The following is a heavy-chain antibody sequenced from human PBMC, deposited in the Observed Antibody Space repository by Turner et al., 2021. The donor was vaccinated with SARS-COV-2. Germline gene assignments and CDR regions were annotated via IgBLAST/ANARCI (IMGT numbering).Heavy chain of an antibody. CDR3: ARDDLDPDYGFHFDY. D-gene: IGHD4-17*01. Sequence: QVQLVESGGGVVQPGRSLRLSCAASGFTFSSYGMHWVRQAPGKGLEWVAVIRYDGSNKYYADSVKGRFTISRDNSKNTLYLQMNSLRAEDTAVYYCARDDLDPDYGFHFDYWGQGTLVTVSS. V-gene: IGHV3-33*01. CDR2: IRYDGSNK. CDR1: GFTFSSYG. J-gene: IGHJ4*02.